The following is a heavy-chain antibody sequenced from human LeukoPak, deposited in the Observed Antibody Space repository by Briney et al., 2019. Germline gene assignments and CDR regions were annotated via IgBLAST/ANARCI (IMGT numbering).Heavy chain of an antibody. V-gene: IGHV4-34*01. CDR1: GGSFSGSY. CDR2: IKHSRST. Sequence: SETLSLTFAVYGGSFSGSYWGSIRQTPGKGRGWIGAIKHSRSTNYNLSLKSQVTISVDTSKTQFSLKLSSVTAADTAVYYCARGRQQLRRGPANYYMDVWGKGTTVTVSS. CDR3: ARGRQQLRRGPANYYMDV. D-gene: IGHD4-17*01. J-gene: IGHJ6*03.